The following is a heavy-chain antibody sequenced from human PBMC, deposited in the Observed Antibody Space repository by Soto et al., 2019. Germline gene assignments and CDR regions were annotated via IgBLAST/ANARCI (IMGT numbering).Heavy chain of an antibody. V-gene: IGHV4-61*01. CDR3: ARDVGVYYFDY. CDR2: XYXXXXX. J-gene: IGHJ4*02. D-gene: IGHD3-3*01. CDR1: GDSISSGYY. Sequence: SETLSLTCAVSGDSISSGYYWSWIRQPPGKGLEWXGYXYXXXXXNXXPPLKSRVTISVDTSKNQFSLKLSSVTAADTAVYYCARDVGVYYFDYWGQGTLVTVSS.